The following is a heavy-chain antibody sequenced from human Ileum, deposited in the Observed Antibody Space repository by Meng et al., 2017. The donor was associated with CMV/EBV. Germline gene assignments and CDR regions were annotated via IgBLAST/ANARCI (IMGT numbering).Heavy chain of an antibody. CDR1: GFTVSRNW. CDR3: ARITTFGTGLHGMDV. CDR2: INEDGGEI. Sequence: GESLKISCAASGFTVSRNWMTWVRQPPGKGLEWVANINEDGGEIYYVDSLWGRFTISRDNAKNSLYLQMNSLRAEDSAVYYCARITTFGTGLHGMDVWGQGPA. D-gene: IGHD3-3*01. V-gene: IGHV3-7*01. J-gene: IGHJ6*01.